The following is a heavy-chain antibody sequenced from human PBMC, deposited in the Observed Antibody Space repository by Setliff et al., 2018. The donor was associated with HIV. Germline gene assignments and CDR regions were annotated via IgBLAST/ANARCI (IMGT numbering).Heavy chain of an antibody. D-gene: IGHD1-1*01. J-gene: IGHJ6*03. CDR3: ARHAPRNHDLAGVFYPYYMDV. CDR2: IYYSGST. Sequence: PSETLSLTCSVSGASIRGHYWSWIRQSPGKGLEWIGNIYYSGSTTYNPSLKSRVTISVDTSKNQFSLKLNSVTAADTAVYYCARHAPRNHDLAGVFYPYYMDVWGKGTTVTVSS. CDR1: GASIRGHY. V-gene: IGHV4-59*08.